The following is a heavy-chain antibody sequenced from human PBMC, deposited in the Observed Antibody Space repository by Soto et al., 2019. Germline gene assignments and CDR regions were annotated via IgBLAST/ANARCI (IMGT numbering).Heavy chain of an antibody. J-gene: IGHJ3*02. CDR3: ARSTPYYYGSGSYNDPNAFDI. V-gene: IGHV1-69*13. D-gene: IGHD3-10*01. CDR2: IIPIFGTA. CDR1: GGTFSSYA. Sequence: SVKVSCKASGGTFSSYAISWVRQAPGQGLEWMGGIIPIFGTANYAQKFQGRVTITADESTSTAYMELSSLRAEDTALYYCARSTPYYYGSGSYNDPNAFDIWGQGTMVTVSS.